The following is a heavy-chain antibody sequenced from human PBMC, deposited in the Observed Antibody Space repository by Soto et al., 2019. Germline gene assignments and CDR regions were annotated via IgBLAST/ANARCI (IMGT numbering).Heavy chain of an antibody. CDR2: IYRGGST. Sequence: EVQLVASGGGLVQPGGSLRLSCAASGFTVSSNYMSWVRQAPGKGLEWVSVIYRGGSTYYADSVKGRFTISRDNSKNTLYLQMNSLRAEDTAVYYCAREQAAVAGTAYYYYMDVWVKGTTVTVSS. J-gene: IGHJ6*03. V-gene: IGHV3-66*01. CDR3: AREQAAVAGTAYYYYMDV. CDR1: GFTVSSNY. D-gene: IGHD6-19*01.